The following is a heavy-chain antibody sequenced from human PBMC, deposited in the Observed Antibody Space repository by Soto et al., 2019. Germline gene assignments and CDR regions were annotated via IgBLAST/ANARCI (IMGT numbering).Heavy chain of an antibody. CDR3: ARDNTMRGAFDI. J-gene: IGHJ3*02. D-gene: IGHD3-10*01. CDR2: IYYSGST. V-gene: IGHV4-31*03. CDR1: GGSISSGGYY. Sequence: PSETLSLTCTVSGGSISSGGYYWSWIRQHPGKGLEWIGYIYYSGSTYYNPSLKSRVTISVDTSKNQFSLKLSSVTAADTAVYYCARDNTMRGAFDIWGQGTMVTVSS.